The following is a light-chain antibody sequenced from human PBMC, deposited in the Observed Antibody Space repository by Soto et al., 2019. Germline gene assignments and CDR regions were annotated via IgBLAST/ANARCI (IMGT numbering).Light chain of an antibody. CDR1: QSVGSSY. J-gene: IGKJ1*01. Sequence: IVLIQSPSTLSVSPGERATLSCRASQSVGSSYLAWYQQKPGQAPRLLIYGTSTRATGIPVRFSGSGSGTDFTLTISSLQPEDFAVYFCHQDFNLPWTFGQGTKVDIK. CDR2: GTS. V-gene: IGKV3D-7*01. CDR3: HQDFNLPWT.